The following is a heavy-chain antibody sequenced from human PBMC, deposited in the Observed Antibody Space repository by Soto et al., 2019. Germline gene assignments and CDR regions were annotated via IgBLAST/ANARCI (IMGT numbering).Heavy chain of an antibody. J-gene: IGHJ5*02. CDR1: GFIFRASA. CDR2: IRDKANSYAT. D-gene: IGHD4-17*01. Sequence: EVQLVESGGGLVQPGGSLKLSCVASGFIFRASAVHWVRQTSGKGLEWVGRIRDKANSYATTYAASLKGRFTISRDDSKTTAYLQMNRLKLEATAVYCCTDGDYAHHWGQGTLVTVSS. V-gene: IGHV3-73*01. CDR3: TDGDYAHH.